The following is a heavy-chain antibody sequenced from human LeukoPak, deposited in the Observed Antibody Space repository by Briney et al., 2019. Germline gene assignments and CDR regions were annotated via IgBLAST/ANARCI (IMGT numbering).Heavy chain of an antibody. CDR1: GFTFSSYG. D-gene: IGHD3-22*01. J-gene: IGHJ4*02. CDR3: AKDGSSGYYADY. Sequence: PGGSLRLSCAASGFTFSSYGMHWVRQAPGKGLEWVAFIRYDGSNKYYAASVKGRFTISRDNSKNTLYLQMNSLRAEDTAVYYCAKDGSSGYYADYWGQGTLVTVSS. V-gene: IGHV3-30*02. CDR2: IRYDGSNK.